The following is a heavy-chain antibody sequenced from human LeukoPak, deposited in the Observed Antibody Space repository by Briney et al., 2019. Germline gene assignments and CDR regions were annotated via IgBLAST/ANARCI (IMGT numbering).Heavy chain of an antibody. D-gene: IGHD3-3*01. Sequence: GGSLRLSCAASGFTFSTYGMHWVRQAPGKGLEWVAFIRNDGTIKYYADSVKGRFTISRDNSKNTLYLQMNSLRAEDTAVYYCAREGDFWSGSVDYRGQGTLVTVSS. CDR2: IRNDGTIK. V-gene: IGHV3-30*02. J-gene: IGHJ4*02. CDR3: AREGDFWSGSVDY. CDR1: GFTFSTYG.